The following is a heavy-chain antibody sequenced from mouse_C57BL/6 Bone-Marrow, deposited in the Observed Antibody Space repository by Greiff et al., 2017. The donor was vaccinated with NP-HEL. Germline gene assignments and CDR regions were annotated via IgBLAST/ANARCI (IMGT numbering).Heavy chain of an antibody. CDR2: ISNGGGST. Sequence: EVQGVESGGGLVQPGGSLKLSCAASGFTFSDYYMYWVRQTPEKRLEWVAYISNGGGSTYYPDTVKGRFTISRDNTKNTQYLQMSRLKSEDTASYYCARLNWLRAMDYWGQGTSVTVSS. CDR3: ARLNWLRAMDY. J-gene: IGHJ4*01. D-gene: IGHD2-2*01. CDR1: GFTFSDYY. V-gene: IGHV5-12*01.